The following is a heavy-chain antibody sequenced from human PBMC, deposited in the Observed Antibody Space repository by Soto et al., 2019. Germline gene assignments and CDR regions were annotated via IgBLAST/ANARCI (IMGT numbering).Heavy chain of an antibody. CDR3: ARDRGPYSSSWGAFDI. Sequence: GGSLRLSCAASGFTFSSYWMSWVRQAPGKGLEWVAKIKQDGSEKYYVDSVKGRFTISRDNAKNSLYLQMNSLRAEDTAVYYCARDRGPYSSSWGAFDIWGQGTMVTVSS. CDR2: IKQDGSEK. D-gene: IGHD6-13*01. J-gene: IGHJ3*02. V-gene: IGHV3-7*01. CDR1: GFTFSSYW.